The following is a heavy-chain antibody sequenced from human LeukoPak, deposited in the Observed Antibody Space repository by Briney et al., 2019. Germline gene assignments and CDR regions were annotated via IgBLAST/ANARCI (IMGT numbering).Heavy chain of an antibody. Sequence: GASVKVSCKASGYTFTSYDINWVRQATGQGPEWMGWMNPNSGNTGYAQKFQGRVTITRNTSISTAYMELSSLRSEDTAVYYCARGTKDDYGDYELFDYWGQGTLVTVSS. CDR2: MNPNSGNT. D-gene: IGHD4-17*01. V-gene: IGHV1-8*03. CDR1: GYTFTSYD. J-gene: IGHJ4*02. CDR3: ARGTKDDYGDYELFDY.